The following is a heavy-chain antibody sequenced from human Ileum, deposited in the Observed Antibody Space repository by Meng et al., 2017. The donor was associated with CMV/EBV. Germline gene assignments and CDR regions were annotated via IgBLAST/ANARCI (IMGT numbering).Heavy chain of an antibody. CDR3: ASGSAFDT. CDR1: GLSVNGNF. V-gene: IGHV3-53*01. Sequence: GESLKISCVASGLSVNGNFMNWVRQAPGKGLGWVAAMYSGGATFYADSVRGRFTVSRDDSKNILYLHMDTLRTEDTALYYCASGSAFDTWGQGTMVTVSS. CDR2: MYSGGAT. J-gene: IGHJ3*02.